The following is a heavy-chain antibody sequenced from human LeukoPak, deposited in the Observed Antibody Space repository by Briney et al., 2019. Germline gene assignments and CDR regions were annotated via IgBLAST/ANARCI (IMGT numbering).Heavy chain of an antibody. V-gene: IGHV3-30*18. Sequence: PGASLILSCAASGFTFSSYGMHWVRQAPGKGMELVAVISYEGSNKYYADSVKGRFTLSRDNSKNTLYLQMNSLRAEDTAVYYCPKVPGSSSWYYYFHYWGEGTLVTVFS. CDR3: PKVPGSSSWYYYFHY. D-gene: IGHD6-13*01. CDR2: ISYEGSNK. J-gene: IGHJ4*02. CDR1: GFTFSSYG.